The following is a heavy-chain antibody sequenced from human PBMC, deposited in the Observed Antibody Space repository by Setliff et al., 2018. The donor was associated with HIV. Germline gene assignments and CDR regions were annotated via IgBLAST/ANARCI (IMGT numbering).Heavy chain of an antibody. Sequence: SETLSLTCTVSGDSISSSSYYWAWIRQPPGNGLEWVGSIFYSGSSYYNPSLKSRATISVDTSKNQFSLKLSSVTAADTAVYYCASSTTVVTPFFDYWGQGTLVTVSS. J-gene: IGHJ4*02. D-gene: IGHD4-17*01. CDR2: IFYSGSS. CDR1: GDSISSSSYY. CDR3: ASSTTVVTPFFDY. V-gene: IGHV4-39*07.